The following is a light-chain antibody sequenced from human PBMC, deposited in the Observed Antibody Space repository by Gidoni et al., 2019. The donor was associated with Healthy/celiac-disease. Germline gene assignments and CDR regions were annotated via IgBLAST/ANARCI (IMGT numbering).Light chain of an antibody. CDR3: QQYNSYSWT. Sequence: DIQMTQSPSTLSASVGDRVTITCRASKRISSWLAWYQQKPGKAPKLLIYKASSLESGVTSRFSGSGSGTEFTLTISSLQPDDFATYYCQQYNSYSWTFGQGTKVEIK. J-gene: IGKJ1*01. CDR2: KAS. CDR1: KRISSW. V-gene: IGKV1-5*03.